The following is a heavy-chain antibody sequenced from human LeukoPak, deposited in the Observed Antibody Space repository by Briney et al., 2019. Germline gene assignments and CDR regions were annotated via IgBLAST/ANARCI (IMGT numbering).Heavy chain of an antibody. D-gene: IGHD3-3*01. CDR3: ARGLRFLEWLFEASWFDP. CDR1: GGSISRYY. J-gene: IGHJ5*02. Sequence: KPSESLSLTCTVSGGSISRYYWSWIRQPPGKGLEWLGYIYYSGSTNNNPPLKSRVTISVDSSKNQFTLKRSSVTAADTAVYYCARGLRFLEWLFEASWFDPWGQGTLVTVSS. V-gene: IGHV4-59*01. CDR2: IYYSGST.